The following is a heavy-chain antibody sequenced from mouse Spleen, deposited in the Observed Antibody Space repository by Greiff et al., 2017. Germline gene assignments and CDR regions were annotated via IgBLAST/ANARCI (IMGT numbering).Heavy chain of an antibody. D-gene: IGHD4-1*01. CDR1: GFTFSDAW. V-gene: IGHV6-6*01. Sequence: EVKVEESGGGLVQPGGSMKLSCAASGFTFSDAWMDWVRQSPEKGLEWVAEIRNKANNHATYYAESVKGRFTISRDDSKSSVYLQMNSLRAEDTGIYYCTRGGKLGPWYFDVWGTGTTVTVSS. CDR2: IRNKANNHAT. J-gene: IGHJ1*03. CDR3: TRGGKLGPWYFDV.